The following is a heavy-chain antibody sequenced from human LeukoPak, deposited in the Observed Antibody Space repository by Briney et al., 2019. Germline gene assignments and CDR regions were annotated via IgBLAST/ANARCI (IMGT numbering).Heavy chain of an antibody. J-gene: IGHJ4*02. V-gene: IGHV1-69*04. CDR3: ARDWAGGTMVRGVISRGDDY. D-gene: IGHD3-10*01. Sequence: SVKVSCKASGGTFSSYAISWVRQAPGQGLEWMGRIIPILGIANYAQKLQGRVTMTTDTSTSTAYMELRSLRSDDTAVYYCARDWAGGTMVRGVISRGDDYWGQGTLVTVSS. CDR1: GGTFSSYA. CDR2: IIPILGIA.